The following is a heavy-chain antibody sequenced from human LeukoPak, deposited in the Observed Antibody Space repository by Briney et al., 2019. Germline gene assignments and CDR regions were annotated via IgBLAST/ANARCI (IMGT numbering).Heavy chain of an antibody. CDR3: ARHSLGGFGELLYLFDS. J-gene: IGHJ4*02. V-gene: IGHV4-59*08. D-gene: IGHD3-10*01. Sequence: PSETLSLTCTVSGGSISSYYWSWVRQTPGEGLEWIGYIYYSGSTNYNPSLKSRVTISVDPPKNQLSLQLSSVTAADAAVYYCARHSLGGFGELLYLFDSWGQGTLVTVSS. CDR1: GGSISSYY. CDR2: IYYSGST.